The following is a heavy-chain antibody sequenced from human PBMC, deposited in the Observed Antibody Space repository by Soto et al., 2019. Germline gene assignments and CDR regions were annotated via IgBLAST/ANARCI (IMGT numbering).Heavy chain of an antibody. D-gene: IGHD5-18*01. J-gene: IGHJ6*02. V-gene: IGHV3-30*18. CDR1: GFTFGGYG. CDR3: AKVASVDTAMGPEPGYYYYGMDV. Sequence: GGSLRLSCAASGFTFGGYGMSWVRQAPGKGLEWVAGISYDGSNKYYADSVKGRFTISRDNSKNTLYLQMNSLRAEDTAVYYCAKVASVDTAMGPEPGYYYYGMDVWGQGTTVTVSS. CDR2: ISYDGSNK.